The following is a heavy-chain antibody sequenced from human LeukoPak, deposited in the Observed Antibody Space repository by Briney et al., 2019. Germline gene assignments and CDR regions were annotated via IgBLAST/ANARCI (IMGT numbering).Heavy chain of an antibody. J-gene: IGHJ3*02. CDR1: GGSFSGYY. CDR2: INHSGST. Sequence: SETLSLTCAVYGGSFSGYYWSWIRQPPGKGLEWIGEINHSGSTNYNPSLKSRVTISVDTSKNQFSLKLSSVTAADTAVYYCARVDTPGRTHYGSGSYHSGLGAFDIWGQGTMVTVSS. CDR3: ARVDTPGRTHYGSGSYHSGLGAFDI. V-gene: IGHV4-34*01. D-gene: IGHD3-10*01.